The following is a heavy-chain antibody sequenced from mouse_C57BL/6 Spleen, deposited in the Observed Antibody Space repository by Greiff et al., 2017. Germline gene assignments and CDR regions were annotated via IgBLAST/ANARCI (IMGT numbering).Heavy chain of an antibody. CDR3: TRDYFDY. V-gene: IGHV5-9-1*02. CDR1: GFPFSSYA. CDR2: ISSGGDYI. J-gene: IGHJ2*01. Sequence: EVQVVESGEGLVKPGGSLKLSCAASGFPFSSYAMSWVRQTPEKRLEWVAYISSGGDYIYYADTVKGRFTITRDNARNTLYLQMSSLKSEDTAMYYCTRDYFDYWGQGTTLTVSS.